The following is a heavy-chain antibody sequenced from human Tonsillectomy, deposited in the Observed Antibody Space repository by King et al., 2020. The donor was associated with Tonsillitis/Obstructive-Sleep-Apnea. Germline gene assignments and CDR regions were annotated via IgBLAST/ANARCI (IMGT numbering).Heavy chain of an antibody. CDR1: GYTFTDYY. J-gene: IGHJ6*04. CDR3: TRDFWSGYLRGYYLDV. Sequence: QLVQSGAEVKKPGASVKVSCKASGYTFTDYYMHWVRQAPGQGLEWMGRISLNDGDTDYEEKFQGRVTMTRATSTSTAYMELCGLRSDDTAEYCCTRDFWSGYLRGYYLDVWGKGTTVTVSS. CDR2: ISLNDGDT. D-gene: IGHD3-3*01. V-gene: IGHV1-2*06.